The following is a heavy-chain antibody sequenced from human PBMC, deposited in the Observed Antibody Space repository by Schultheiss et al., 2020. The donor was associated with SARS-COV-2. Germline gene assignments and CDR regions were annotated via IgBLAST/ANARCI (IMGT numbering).Heavy chain of an antibody. CDR3: ARDRSGSSLFDS. Sequence: SETLSLTCAVYGGSFSGYYWSWIRQPPGKGLEWIGEINHSGSTNYNPSLKSRVTISVDTSKNQFSLKLSSVTAADTAVYYCARDRSGSSLFDSWGQGTLVTGSS. V-gene: IGHV4-34*01. CDR2: INHSGST. CDR1: GGSFSGYY. D-gene: IGHD1-26*01. J-gene: IGHJ4*02.